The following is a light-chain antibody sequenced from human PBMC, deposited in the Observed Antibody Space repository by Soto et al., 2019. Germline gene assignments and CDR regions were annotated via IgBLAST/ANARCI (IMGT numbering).Light chain of an antibody. J-gene: IGKJ1*01. CDR3: QQYHSYST. CDR2: AAS. V-gene: IGKV1-5*03. CDR1: QNINTW. Sequence: IHMTQSPSTLSASVGDRVTITCRASQNINTWLSWHQQKPGKAPKLLIYAASTLQSGVPLRFSGTGSGTEFTLTISSLQPDDFATYYCQQYHSYSTFGQGTKVDIK.